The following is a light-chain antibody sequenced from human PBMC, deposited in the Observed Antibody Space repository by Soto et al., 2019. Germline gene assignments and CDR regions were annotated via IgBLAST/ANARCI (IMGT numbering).Light chain of an antibody. Sequence: EIVMTQSPATRSVSPGERATLSCRASQSVSSNLAWYQQKPGQAPRLLIYGASTRATGIPARFSGSGSGTEFILAISSLQSEDFAVYYCQQYNKWPPYTFGQGTKLEIK. CDR1: QSVSSN. CDR2: GAS. V-gene: IGKV3-15*01. J-gene: IGKJ2*01. CDR3: QQYNKWPPYT.